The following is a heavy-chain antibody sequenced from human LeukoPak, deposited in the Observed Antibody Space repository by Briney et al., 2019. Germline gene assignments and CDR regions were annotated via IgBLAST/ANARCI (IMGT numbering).Heavy chain of an antibody. CDR3: AKDRLGLVVVPAACMDV. CDR2: IRYDGSNK. Sequence: GGSLRLSCAASGFTFSSYGMHWVRQAPGKGLEWVAFIRYDGSNKYYADSVKGRFTISRDNSKNTLYLQMNSLRAEDTAVYYCAKDRLGLVVVPAACMDVWGKGTTVTISS. V-gene: IGHV3-30*02. D-gene: IGHD2-2*01. J-gene: IGHJ6*03. CDR1: GFTFSSYG.